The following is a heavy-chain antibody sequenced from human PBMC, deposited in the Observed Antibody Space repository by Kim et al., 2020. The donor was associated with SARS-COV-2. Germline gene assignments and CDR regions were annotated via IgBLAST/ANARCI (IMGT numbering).Heavy chain of an antibody. V-gene: IGHV3-9*01. Sequence: DSVKGRFTISRDNAKNSLYLQMNSLRAEDTALYYCAKLLHYVPAYEDMDVWGKGTTVTVSS. J-gene: IGHJ6*03. CDR3: AKLLHYVPAYEDMDV. D-gene: IGHD2-2*01.